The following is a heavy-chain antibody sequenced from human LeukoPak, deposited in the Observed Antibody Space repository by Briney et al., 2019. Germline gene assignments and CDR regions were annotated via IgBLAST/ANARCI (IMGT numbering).Heavy chain of an antibody. V-gene: IGHV3-9*01. J-gene: IGHJ4*02. CDR1: GFTFDDYV. CDR2: ISWNSGSI. D-gene: IGHD6-19*01. Sequence: GGSLRLSCAASGFTFDDYVMHWVRQAPGKGLEWVSGISWNSGSIGYADSVKGRFTISRDNAKNSLYLQMNSLRAEDTALYYCAKGSEQWLVRPIDYWGQGTLVTVSS. CDR3: AKGSEQWLVRPIDY.